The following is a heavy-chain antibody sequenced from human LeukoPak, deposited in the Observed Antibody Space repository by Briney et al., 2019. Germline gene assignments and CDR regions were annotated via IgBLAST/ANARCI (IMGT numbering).Heavy chain of an antibody. V-gene: IGHV1-8*01. CDR3: ARKGLLGSGKPWFDP. D-gene: IGHD2-15*01. CDR2: MNPNSGNT. CDR1: GYTFTSYD. J-gene: IGHJ5*02. Sequence: ASVKVSCKASGYTFTSYDINWVRQASGQGLEWMGWMNPNSGNTASTQKFQGRVTMTTNTSISTAYMELTGLRSEDTAMYFCARKGLLGSGKPWFDPWGQGTLVTVSS.